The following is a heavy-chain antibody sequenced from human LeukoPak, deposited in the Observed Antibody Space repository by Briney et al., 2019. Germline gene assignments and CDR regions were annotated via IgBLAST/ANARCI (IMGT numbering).Heavy chain of an antibody. CDR2: ISGSGGST. J-gene: IGHJ6*02. Sequence: GGSLRLSCAVSGFTFRNYWMSWVRQAPGKGLEWVSVISGSGGSTYYADSVKGRFTISRDNSKNTLYLQMNSLRAEDTAVYYCAKDRKAIFWRVTYYYGMDVWGQGTTVTVSS. V-gene: IGHV3-23*01. CDR3: AKDRKAIFWRVTYYYGMDV. CDR1: GFTFRNYW. D-gene: IGHD3-9*01.